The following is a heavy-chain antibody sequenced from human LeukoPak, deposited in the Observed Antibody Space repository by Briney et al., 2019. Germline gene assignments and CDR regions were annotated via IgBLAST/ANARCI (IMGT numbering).Heavy chain of an antibody. J-gene: IGHJ4*02. Sequence: GGSLRLSCAASGFTFSSYAMSWVRQAPGKGLEWVSAISGSGGRTYYADSVKGRFTISRDNSKNTLYLQMNTLRAQDTPVFYSAKEVFTPRVYCDFGGQGTRVTVSS. D-gene: IGHD5/OR15-5a*01. CDR3: AKEVFTPRVYCDF. V-gene: IGHV3-23*01. CDR2: ISGSGGRT. CDR1: GFTFSSYA.